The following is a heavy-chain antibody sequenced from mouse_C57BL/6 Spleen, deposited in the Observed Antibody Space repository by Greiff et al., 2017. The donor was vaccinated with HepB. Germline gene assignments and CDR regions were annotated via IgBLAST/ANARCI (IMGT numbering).Heavy chain of an antibody. CDR2: ISYDGSN. J-gene: IGHJ2*01. Sequence: EVQLQQSGPGLVKPSQSLSLTCSVTGYSITSGYYWNWIRQFPGNKLEWMGYISYDGSNNYNPSLKNRISITRDTSKNQFFLKLNSVTTEDTATYYCAREAGKSYFDYWGQGTTLTVSS. V-gene: IGHV3-6*01. CDR1: GYSITSGYY. CDR3: AREAGKSYFDY.